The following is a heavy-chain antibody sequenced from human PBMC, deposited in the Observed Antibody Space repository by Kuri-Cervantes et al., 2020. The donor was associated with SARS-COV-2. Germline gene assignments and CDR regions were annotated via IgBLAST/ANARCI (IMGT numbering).Heavy chain of an antibody. V-gene: IGHV1-69*02. CDR3: ARHPLSYCGGDCSSPSWYFDL. Sequence: SVKVSCKASGGTFSSYTIGWVRQAPGQGLEWMGRIIPILGIANYAQKFQGRVTITADKSTSTAYMELSSLRSEDTAVYYCARHPLSYCGGDCSSPSWYFDLWGRGTLVTVSS. J-gene: IGHJ2*01. CDR2: IIPILGIA. D-gene: IGHD2-21*02. CDR1: GGTFSSYT.